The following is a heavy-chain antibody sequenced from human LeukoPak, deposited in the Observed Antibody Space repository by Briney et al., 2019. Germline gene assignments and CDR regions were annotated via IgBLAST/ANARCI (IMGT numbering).Heavy chain of an antibody. V-gene: IGHV3-74*01. CDR1: GFTFSSYW. D-gene: IGHD6-13*01. CDR3: AKDLQAHSSSWSRRGYYMDV. J-gene: IGHJ6*03. Sequence: PGGSLRLSCAASGFTFSSYWMHWVRQAPGKGLVWVSRINSDGSSTSYADSVKGRFTISRDNAKNTLYLQMNSLRAEDTAVYYCAKDLQAHSSSWSRRGYYMDVWGKGTTVTVSS. CDR2: INSDGSST.